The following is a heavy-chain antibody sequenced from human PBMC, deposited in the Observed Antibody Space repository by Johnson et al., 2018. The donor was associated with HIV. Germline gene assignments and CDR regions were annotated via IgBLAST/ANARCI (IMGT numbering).Heavy chain of an antibody. J-gene: IGHJ3*01. Sequence: EQLVESGGLVQPGGSLRLSCAASGFTFSSYAMDWVRQTPGKGLAWVSAVSAGGDNTYYADSVEGRFTISRDNSKNTLYLQMNSLRAEDTAVYYCARSMRGAFDVWGQGTMVTVSS. D-gene: IGHD3-10*01. V-gene: IGHV3-23*04. CDR3: ARSMRGAFDV. CDR1: GFTFSSYA. CDR2: VSAGGDNT.